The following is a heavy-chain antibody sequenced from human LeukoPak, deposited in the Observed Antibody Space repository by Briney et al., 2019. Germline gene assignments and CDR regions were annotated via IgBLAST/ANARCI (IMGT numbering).Heavy chain of an antibody. D-gene: IGHD3-9*01. CDR1: GGSISSYY. CDR3: ARLKADILKSMGDYFDY. CDR2: IYYSGST. V-gene: IGHV4-59*08. J-gene: IGHJ4*02. Sequence: SETLSLTCTVSGGSISSYYWSWIRQPPGKGLEWIGYIYYSGSTNYNPSLKSRVTISVDTSKNQFSLKLSSVTAADTAVYYCARLKADILKSMGDYFDYWGQGTLVTVSS.